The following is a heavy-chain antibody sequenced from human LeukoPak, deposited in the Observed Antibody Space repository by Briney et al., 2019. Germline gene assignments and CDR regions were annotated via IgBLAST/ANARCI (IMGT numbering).Heavy chain of an antibody. CDR2: INHSGST. CDR3: ARGRILFLEWYPSPYKWFDP. CDR1: GGSFSGYY. J-gene: IGHJ5*02. D-gene: IGHD3-3*01. V-gene: IGHV4-34*01. Sequence: SETLSLTCAVYGGSFSGYYWSWIRQPPGKGLEWIGEINHSGSTNYNPSLKSRVTISVDTSKSQFSLKLSSVTAADTAGYYCARGRILFLEWYPSPYKWFDPWGQGTLVTVSS.